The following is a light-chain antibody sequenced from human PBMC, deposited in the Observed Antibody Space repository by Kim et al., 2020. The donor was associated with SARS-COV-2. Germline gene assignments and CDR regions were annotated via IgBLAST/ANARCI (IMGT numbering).Light chain of an antibody. V-gene: IGLV6-57*01. J-gene: IGLJ3*02. CDR2: EDN. CDR1: SGSIASNY. Sequence: KTVTISCSRSSGSIASNYVQWYQQRPGSSPATVIYEDNQRTSGVPDRFSGSIDSSSNSASLTISGLKTEDEADYYCQSYDSSNHEVFGGGTQLTVL. CDR3: QSYDSSNHEV.